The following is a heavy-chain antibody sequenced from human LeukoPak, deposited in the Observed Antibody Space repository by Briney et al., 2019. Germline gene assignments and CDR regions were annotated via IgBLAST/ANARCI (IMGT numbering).Heavy chain of an antibody. CDR3: ARGEYYDY. J-gene: IGHJ4*02. Sequence: GGSLRLSCAASGFTFSSYAMHWVRQAPGKGLEWVAVISYDGSNKYYADSVKGRFTISRDNSKNTLYLQMNSLRAEDTAVYYCARGEYYDYWGQGTLVTVSS. CDR2: ISYDGSNK. V-gene: IGHV3-30*01. CDR1: GFTFSSYA.